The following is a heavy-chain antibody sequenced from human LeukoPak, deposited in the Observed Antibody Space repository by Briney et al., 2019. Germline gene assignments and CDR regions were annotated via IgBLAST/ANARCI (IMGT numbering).Heavy chain of an antibody. J-gene: IGHJ6*02. CDR3: VRHPAAGGTGFYGMDV. D-gene: IGHD6-13*01. Sequence: SETLSLTCTVSGGSISSSTYYWGWIRQPPGRGLEWIGTIYYSGSTYYNPSLRSRVTVSVDTSKNQFSLKVSSVTAADTAVYYCVRHPAAGGTGFYGMDVWGQGTTVTVSS. CDR1: GGSISSSTYY. V-gene: IGHV4-39*01. CDR2: IYYSGST.